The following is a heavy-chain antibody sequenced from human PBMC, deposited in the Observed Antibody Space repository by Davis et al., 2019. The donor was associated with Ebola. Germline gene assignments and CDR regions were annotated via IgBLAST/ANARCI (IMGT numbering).Heavy chain of an antibody. Sequence: ASVKVSCKATGYMFTSYGMNWVRQAPGQGLEWMGWIHPNTGGTNYAQKFQGRVTMTRDTSINTAYMQLTRLTSDDTAVYYCARPDSSGWPYFHYWGQGTLVTVSS. D-gene: IGHD6-19*01. J-gene: IGHJ4*02. CDR1: GYMFTSYG. CDR3: ARPDSSGWPYFHY. CDR2: IHPNTGGT. V-gene: IGHV1-2*02.